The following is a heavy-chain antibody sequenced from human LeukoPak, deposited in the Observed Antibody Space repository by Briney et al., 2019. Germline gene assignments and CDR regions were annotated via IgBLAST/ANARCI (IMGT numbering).Heavy chain of an antibody. CDR3: ARDPGYCSGGSCYSGDY. CDR2: INPSGGST. J-gene: IGHJ4*02. CDR1: GYTFTSYY. D-gene: IGHD2-15*01. Sequence: GASVKVSCKASGYTFTSYYMHWVRQAPGQGLEWMGIINPSGGSTSYAQKFQGRVTMTRDTSTSTVYMELSSLRSDDTAVYYCARDPGYCSGGSCYSGDYWGQGTLVTVSS. V-gene: IGHV1-46*01.